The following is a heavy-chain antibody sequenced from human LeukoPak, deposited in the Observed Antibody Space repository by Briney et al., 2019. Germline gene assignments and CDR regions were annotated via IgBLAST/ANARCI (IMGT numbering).Heavy chain of an antibody. CDR3: AKVGIVGPSAYYFDY. CDR2: ISSDDIT. CDR1: GFTFINYA. Sequence: GGSLRLSCAASGFTFINYAMNWARLAPGKGLEWVSAISSDDITYYADSVKGRFTISRDNSKNTVFLLMNSLRADDTAVYYCAKVGIVGPSAYYFDYRGQGTLVTVSS. J-gene: IGHJ4*02. V-gene: IGHV3-23*01. D-gene: IGHD1-26*01.